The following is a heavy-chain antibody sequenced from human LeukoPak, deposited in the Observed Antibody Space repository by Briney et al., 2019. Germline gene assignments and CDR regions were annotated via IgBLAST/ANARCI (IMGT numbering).Heavy chain of an antibody. D-gene: IGHD3-22*01. CDR1: GGSISSSSYY. Sequence: SETLSLTCTVSGGSISSSSYYWGWIRQPPGKGLEWIGSIYYSGSTYYNPSLKSRVTISVDTSKNQFSLKLSSVTAADTAVYYCARRYYYDTSGYNYDSWGQGTLVTVSS. CDR3: ARRYYYDTSGYNYDS. CDR2: IYYSGST. J-gene: IGHJ4*02. V-gene: IGHV4-39*01.